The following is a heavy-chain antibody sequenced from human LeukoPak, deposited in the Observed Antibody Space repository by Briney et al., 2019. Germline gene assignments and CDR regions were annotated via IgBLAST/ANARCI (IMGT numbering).Heavy chain of an antibody. Sequence: GGSLRLSCAASGFTFNNYAMSWVRQAPGKGLECVAAINYSGGSTYYGDSVKGRFTISRDNSKNSLYLQMNSLRAEDTAVYYCAKDLLSSLVRGVTIEGHDYWGQGTLVTVSS. J-gene: IGHJ4*02. CDR2: INYSGGST. CDR3: AKDLLSSLVRGVTIEGHDY. CDR1: GFTFNNYA. D-gene: IGHD3-10*01. V-gene: IGHV3-23*01.